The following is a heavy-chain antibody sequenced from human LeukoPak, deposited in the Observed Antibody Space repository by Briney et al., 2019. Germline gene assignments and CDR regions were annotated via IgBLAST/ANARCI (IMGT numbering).Heavy chain of an antibody. J-gene: IGHJ4*02. Sequence: GGSLRLSCAASGFTFSTYSMNWVRQAPGKGLEWVSSISSSSSHIYYADSVKGRFTISRDNAKNSLYLQTNSLRAEDTAVYYCARDFDRSGDYHHFDVWGQGTLVTVSS. D-gene: IGHD3-9*01. CDR2: ISSSSSHI. V-gene: IGHV3-21*01. CDR1: GFTFSTYS. CDR3: ARDFDRSGDYHHFDV.